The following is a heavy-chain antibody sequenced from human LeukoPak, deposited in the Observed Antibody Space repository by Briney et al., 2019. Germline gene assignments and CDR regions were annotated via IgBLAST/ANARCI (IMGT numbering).Heavy chain of an antibody. V-gene: IGHV3-23*01. D-gene: IGHD2-15*01. CDR1: GFTFSSYA. J-gene: IGHJ4*02. CDR3: ARQLGYCSDGSCYFDY. CDR2: ISTSGGST. Sequence: PGGSLRLSCAASGFTFSSYAMSWDRQAPGKGLEWVSAISTSGGSTYYADSVKGRFTISRDNSKNTLYLQMNSLRAEDTAVYYCARQLGYCSDGSCYFDYWGQGTLVTVSS.